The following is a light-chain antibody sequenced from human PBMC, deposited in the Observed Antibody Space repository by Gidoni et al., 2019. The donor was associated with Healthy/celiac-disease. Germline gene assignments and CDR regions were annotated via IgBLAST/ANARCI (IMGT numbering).Light chain of an antibody. CDR3: QQYGSSPWT. V-gene: IGKV3-20*01. Sequence: EIVLTQSPGTLSLSPGERATLSCRASQSVSSSYLAWYQQKAGQSPRLLIYDASSRATGIPDRFSGSGSGTDFTLTISRLEPEDFAVYYCQQYGSSPWTFXXXTKVEIK. J-gene: IGKJ1*01. CDR2: DAS. CDR1: QSVSSSY.